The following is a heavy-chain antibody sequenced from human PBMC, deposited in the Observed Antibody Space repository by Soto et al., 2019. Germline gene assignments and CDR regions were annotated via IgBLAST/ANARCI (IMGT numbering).Heavy chain of an antibody. J-gene: IGHJ6*02. CDR2: TFCRSKWYN. D-gene: IGHD5-12*01. CDR1: GERVSSKSAS. V-gene: IGHV6-1*01. CDR3: ARGYRGHMDV. Sequence: PSPTLSLPCAISGERVSSKSASWNCIRQSPSGGLEWLGGTFCRSKWYNDSAVSVRSRITINPDTSENQFSLQLNPVTPEAPAMNYCARGYRGHMDVWGEATTVTVSS.